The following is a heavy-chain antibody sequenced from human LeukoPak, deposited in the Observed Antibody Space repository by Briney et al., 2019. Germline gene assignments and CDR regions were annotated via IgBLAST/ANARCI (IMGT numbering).Heavy chain of an antibody. CDR2: IYYSRST. CDR1: GGSISSYY. J-gene: IGHJ4*02. CDR3: ARGPQMGSSGWYDY. V-gene: IGHV4-59*08. D-gene: IGHD6-19*01. Sequence: SETLSLTCTVSGGSISSYYWNWIRQPPGKGLEWIGYIYYSRSTYYNPSLKSRVTISVDTSKNQFSLKLSSVTAADTAMYYCARGPQMGSSGWYDYWGQGPLVTVSS.